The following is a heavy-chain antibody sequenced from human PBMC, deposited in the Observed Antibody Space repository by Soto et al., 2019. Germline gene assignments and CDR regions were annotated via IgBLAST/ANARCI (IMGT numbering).Heavy chain of an antibody. D-gene: IGHD6-19*01. J-gene: IGHJ4*02. V-gene: IGHV4-39*07. CDR3: ARDESSGYNPIDY. Sequence: QLQLQESGPGLVKPSETLSLTCIVSGGSISTSNYYWGWVRQPPGKGLEWIGVAYYTGSTYYNPSLKSRVAISVHTSTNQFSLKLTSVTAADTAVYYCARDESSGYNPIDYWGQGTLVTVSS. CDR1: GGSISTSNYY. CDR2: AYYTGST.